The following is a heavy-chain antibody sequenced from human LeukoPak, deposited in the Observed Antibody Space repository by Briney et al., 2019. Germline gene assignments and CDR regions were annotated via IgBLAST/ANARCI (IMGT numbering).Heavy chain of an antibody. CDR1: GGSISSGGYS. CDR3: ARLEQNDYGDYVGGAYFDY. J-gene: IGHJ4*02. D-gene: IGHD4-17*01. V-gene: IGHV4-30-2*01. CDR2: IYHSGST. Sequence: SQTLSLTCAVSGGSISSGGYSWGWLRQPPGTGLEWIGYIYHSGSTYYNPSLKSRVTISVDRSKNQFPLKLSSVTAADTAVYYCARLEQNDYGDYVGGAYFDYWGQGTLVTVSS.